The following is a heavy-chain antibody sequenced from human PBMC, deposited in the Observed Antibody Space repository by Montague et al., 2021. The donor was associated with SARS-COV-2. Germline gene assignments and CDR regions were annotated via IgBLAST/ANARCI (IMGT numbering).Heavy chain of an antibody. J-gene: IGHJ4*02. CDR1: GFTVSSNY. D-gene: IGHD3-22*01. V-gene: IGHV3-53*04. Sequence: SLRLSCAASGFTVSSNYMSWVRQAPGEGLEWVSVIYSGGSTYYADSVKGRFTISRHNSKNTLYLQMNSLRAEDTAVYYCASVARYYDSSGYYFGGNGYWGQGTLVTVSS. CDR2: IYSGGST. CDR3: ASVARYYDSSGYYFGGNGY.